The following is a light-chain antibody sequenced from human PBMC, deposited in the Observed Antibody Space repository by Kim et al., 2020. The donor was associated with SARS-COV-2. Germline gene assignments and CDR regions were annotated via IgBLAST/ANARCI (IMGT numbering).Light chain of an antibody. CDR2: RNN. CDR3: SAWDSSLSAPA. V-gene: IGLV10-54*01. CDR1: SNNVGNQG. J-gene: IGLJ7*01. Sequence: QAGLTQPPSVSKGLRQTATLTCTGNSNNVGNQGAAWLQQHQGHPPKLLSYRNNNRPSGISERLSASRSGNTASLTITGLQPEDEADYYCSAWDSSLSAPAFGGSTQLSVL.